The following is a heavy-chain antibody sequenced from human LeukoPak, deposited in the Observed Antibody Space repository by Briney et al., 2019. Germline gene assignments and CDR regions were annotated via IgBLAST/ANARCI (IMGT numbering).Heavy chain of an antibody. J-gene: IGHJ4*02. CDR3: ARGAHCSSTSCYPDY. CDR1: GFTFSSYR. Sequence: GGSLRLSCAASGFTFSSYRMNWVRQAPGKGLEWVSAISSSSSYIYYADSVKGRFTISRDNAKNSLYLQMNSLRAEDTAVYYCARGAHCSSTSCYPDYWGQGTLVTVSS. D-gene: IGHD2-2*01. CDR2: ISSSSSYI. V-gene: IGHV3-21*01.